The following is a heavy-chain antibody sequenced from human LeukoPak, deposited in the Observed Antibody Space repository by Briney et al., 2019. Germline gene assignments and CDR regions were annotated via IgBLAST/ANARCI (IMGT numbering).Heavy chain of an antibody. CDR2: IWYDGSNK. D-gene: IGHD2-8*01. Sequence: GGSLRLSCAASGFTFSSYGMHWVRQAPGKGLEWVAVIWYDGSNKYYADSVKGRFTISRDNSKNTLYLQMNSLRAEDTAVYSCXXXXXXXXXCTNGVCSKAFDYWGQGTLVTVSS. J-gene: IGHJ4*02. CDR3: XXXXXXXXXCTNGVCSKAFDY. V-gene: IGHV3-33*08. CDR1: GFTFSSYG.